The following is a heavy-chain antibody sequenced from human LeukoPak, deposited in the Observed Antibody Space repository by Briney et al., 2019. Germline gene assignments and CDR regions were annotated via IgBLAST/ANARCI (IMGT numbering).Heavy chain of an antibody. J-gene: IGHJ4*02. CDR1: GGSVSSGGYS. V-gene: IGHV4-30-2*01. CDR3: AREGGSTPAWY. D-gene: IGHD2-2*01. Sequence: PSETLSLTCAVSGGSVSSGGYSWSWIRQPPGKGLEWIGYIYHSGSTYYNPSLKSRVTISVDRSKNQFSLKLSSVTAADTAVYYCAREGGSTPAWYWGQGTLVTVSS. CDR2: IYHSGST.